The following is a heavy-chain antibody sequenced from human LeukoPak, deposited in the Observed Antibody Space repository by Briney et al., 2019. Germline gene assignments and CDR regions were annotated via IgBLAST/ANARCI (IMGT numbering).Heavy chain of an antibody. V-gene: IGHV4-30-4*08. CDR3: ARDRSPGPLDY. J-gene: IGHJ4*02. D-gene: IGHD6-19*01. CDR2: IYYSGST. CDR1: GGSISSGDYY. Sequence: PSETLSLTCTVSGGSISSGDYYWSWIRQPPGKGLEWIGYIYYSGSTYYNPSLKSRVTISVDTSKNQFSLKLSSVTAADTAVYYCARDRSPGPLDYWGQGTLVTVSS.